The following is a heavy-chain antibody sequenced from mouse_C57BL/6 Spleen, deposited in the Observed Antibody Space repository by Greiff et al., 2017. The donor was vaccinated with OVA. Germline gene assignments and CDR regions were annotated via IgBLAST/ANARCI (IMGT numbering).Heavy chain of an antibody. V-gene: IGHV1-50*01. CDR2: IDPSDSYT. D-gene: IGHD2-12*01. J-gene: IGHJ4*01. CDR1: GYTFTSYW. Sequence: VQLQQSGAELVKPGASVKLSCRASGYTFTSYWMQWVKQRPGQGLEWIGEIDPSDSYTNYNQKFKGKATLTVDTSSSTAYMPLSSLTSEDSAVYYCARTYDNYYAMDYWGQGTSVTVSS. CDR3: ARTYDNYYAMDY.